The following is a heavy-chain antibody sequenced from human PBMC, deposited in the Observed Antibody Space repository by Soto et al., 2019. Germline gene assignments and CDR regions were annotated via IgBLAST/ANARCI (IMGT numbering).Heavy chain of an antibody. CDR2: IYHGGST. V-gene: IGHV4-38-2*01. Sequence: QVQLQESGPGLVKASETLSLTCAVSGYSISSGYYWVWLRQPPGKGLEWIGSIYHGGSTYYNPSLNSRVTFSKDMTNHHVSLILNSVTAPDTAVYYGARVGPWVPYYYDSSPYTLENWFDPWGQGTLVTVSS. J-gene: IGHJ5*02. D-gene: IGHD3-22*01. CDR1: GYSISSGYY. CDR3: ARVGPWVPYYYDSSPYTLENWFDP.